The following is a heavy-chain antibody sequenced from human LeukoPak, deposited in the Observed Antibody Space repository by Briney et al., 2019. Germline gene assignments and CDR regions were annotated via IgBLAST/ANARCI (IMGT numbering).Heavy chain of an antibody. D-gene: IGHD3-9*01. CDR1: GGSISSYY. Sequence: SETLSLTCTVSGGSISSYYWGWIRQPPGKGLGWIGSIYHSGSTYYNPSLKSRVTISVDTSKNQFSLKLSSVTAADTAVYYCARVGDILTGYPLGYFDYWGQGTLVTVSS. CDR2: IYHSGST. J-gene: IGHJ4*02. CDR3: ARVGDILTGYPLGYFDY. V-gene: IGHV4-38-2*02.